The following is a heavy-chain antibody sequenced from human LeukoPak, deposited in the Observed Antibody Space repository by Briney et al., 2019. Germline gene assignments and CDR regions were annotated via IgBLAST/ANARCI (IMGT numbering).Heavy chain of an antibody. D-gene: IGHD5-24*01. CDR1: GGSISSYY. CDR2: IYTSGST. CDR3: ARHSLGYLDGSFDY. Sequence: SETLSLTYTVSGGSISSYYWSWIRQPPGKGLEWIGYIYTSGSTNYNPSLKSRVTISVDTSKNQFSLKLSSVTAADTAVYYCARHSLGYLDGSFDYWGQGTLVTVSS. J-gene: IGHJ4*02. V-gene: IGHV4-4*09.